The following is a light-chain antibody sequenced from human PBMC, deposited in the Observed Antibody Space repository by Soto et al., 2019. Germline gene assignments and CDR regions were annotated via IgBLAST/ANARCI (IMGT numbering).Light chain of an antibody. CDR2: VAS. Sequence: EIVMTRSPATLSVSPGERATLSCRASQSVSSNLAWYQQKPGQTPRLLIYVASTRATGIPARFSGSGSGTEFTLTIGSLQSEDFAVYYCQQYNVWPLTFGGGTKVEFK. V-gene: IGKV3-15*01. CDR3: QQYNVWPLT. J-gene: IGKJ4*01. CDR1: QSVSSN.